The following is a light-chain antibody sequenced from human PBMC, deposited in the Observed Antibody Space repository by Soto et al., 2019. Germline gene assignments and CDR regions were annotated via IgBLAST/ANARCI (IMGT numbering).Light chain of an antibody. J-gene: IGKJ1*01. CDR1: QSVHSS. CDR3: QHRHNWTTWT. V-gene: IGKV3-11*01. Sequence: IVLTQSPATLSLSPGERATLSCRASQSVHSSLAWFQHKPGQAPRLLIYDASNRATGIPARFSGSGSGTDFSRTSSSLEPEDFAGYYCQHRHNWTTWTFGQGTKVEIK. CDR2: DAS.